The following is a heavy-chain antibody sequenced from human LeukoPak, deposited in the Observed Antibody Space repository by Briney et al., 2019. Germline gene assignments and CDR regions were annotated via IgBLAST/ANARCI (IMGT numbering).Heavy chain of an antibody. CDR2: INPNSGGT. CDR3: ARGPRITIFGVVIPPHY. Sequence: ASVKVSCKASGYTFTGYYMHWVRQAPGQGLEWMGWINPNSGGTNYAQKFQGWVTMTRDTSIRTAYMELSRLRSDDTAVYYCARGPRITIFGVVIPPHYWGQGTLVTVSS. CDR1: GYTFTGYY. J-gene: IGHJ4*02. D-gene: IGHD3-3*01. V-gene: IGHV1-2*04.